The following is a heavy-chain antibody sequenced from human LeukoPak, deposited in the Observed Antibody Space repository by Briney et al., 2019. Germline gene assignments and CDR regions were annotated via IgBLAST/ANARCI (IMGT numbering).Heavy chain of an antibody. CDR3: AKAGYYGSGSYYALSYFDY. CDR2: ISGSGGST. D-gene: IGHD3-10*01. J-gene: IGHJ4*02. V-gene: IGHV3-23*01. Sequence: PGGSLRLSCAASGFTFGSYAMSWVRQAPGKGLEWVSAISGSGGSTYYADSVKGRFTISRDNSKNTLYLQMNSLRAEDTAVYYCAKAGYYGSGSYYALSYFDYWGQGTLVTVSS. CDR1: GFTFGSYA.